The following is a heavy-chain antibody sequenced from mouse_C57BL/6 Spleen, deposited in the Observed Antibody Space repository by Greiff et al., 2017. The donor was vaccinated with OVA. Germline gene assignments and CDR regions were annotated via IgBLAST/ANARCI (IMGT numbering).Heavy chain of an antibody. CDR1: GYSITSGYY. V-gene: IGHV3-6*01. CDR3: ARGGISWCFDV. J-gene: IGHJ1*03. Sequence: EVQLQESGPGLVKPSQSLSLTCSVTGYSITSGYYWNWIRQLPGNKLEWMGYISYDGSNNYNQSLKNRITFTRDTSKTQFYLKLNSVTTADTATYACARGGISWCFDVWGTGTTVTVSS. CDR2: ISYDGSN.